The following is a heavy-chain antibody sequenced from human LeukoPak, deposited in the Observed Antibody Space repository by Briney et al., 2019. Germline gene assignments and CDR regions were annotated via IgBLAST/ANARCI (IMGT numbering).Heavy chain of an antibody. Sequence: SETLSLTCTVSGGSISSGSYYWSWIRQPAGKGLEWIGRIYTSGSTNYNPSLKSRVTISVDTSKNQFSLKLSSVTAADTAVYCCGRDRIAAAHDAFDIWGQGTMVTVSS. CDR2: IYTSGST. D-gene: IGHD6-13*01. J-gene: IGHJ3*02. V-gene: IGHV4-61*02. CDR1: GGSISSGSYY. CDR3: GRDRIAAAHDAFDI.